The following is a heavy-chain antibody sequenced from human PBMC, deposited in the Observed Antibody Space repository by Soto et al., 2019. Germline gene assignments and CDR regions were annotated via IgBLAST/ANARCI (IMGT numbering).Heavy chain of an antibody. V-gene: IGHV4-39*01. CDR1: GGSISSSSYY. CDR2: IYYSGST. D-gene: IGHD3-10*01. Sequence: SETLSLTCTVSGGSISSSSYYWGWIRQPPGKGLEWIGSIYYSGSTNYNPSLKSRVTISVDTSKNQFSLKLSSVTAADTAVYYCARVLYGRIRYYFDYWGQGTLVTVSS. CDR3: ARVLYGRIRYYFDY. J-gene: IGHJ4*02.